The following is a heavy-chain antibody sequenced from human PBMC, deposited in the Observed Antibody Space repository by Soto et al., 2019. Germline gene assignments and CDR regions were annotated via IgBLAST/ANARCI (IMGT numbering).Heavy chain of an antibody. D-gene: IGHD3-3*01. V-gene: IGHV4-34*01. CDR3: ARGWEATFGVVPFPRNYGMDV. J-gene: IGHJ6*02. CDR2: INHSGNT. Sequence: SETLSLTCAVYGGSFSGYYWSWIRKPPGNGLEWIGEINHSGNTNYDPSLKSRVTISVDTSKDQFSLKLSSVTAADTAVYYCARGWEATFGVVPFPRNYGMDVWGQGTTVT. CDR1: GGSFSGYY.